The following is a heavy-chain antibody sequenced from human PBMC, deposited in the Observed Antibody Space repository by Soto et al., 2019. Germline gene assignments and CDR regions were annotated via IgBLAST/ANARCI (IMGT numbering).Heavy chain of an antibody. J-gene: IGHJ5*02. V-gene: IGHV4-34*01. Sequence: PSETLSLTCAVYGGSFSGYYWSWIRQPPGKGLEWIGEINHSGSTNYNPSLKSRVTISVDTSKNQFSLKLSSVTAADTAVYYCGRVSWYDYGGYYWFDPWGQGTLVTVSS. CDR1: GGSFSGYY. D-gene: IGHD4-17*01. CDR3: GRVSWYDYGGYYWFDP. CDR2: INHSGST.